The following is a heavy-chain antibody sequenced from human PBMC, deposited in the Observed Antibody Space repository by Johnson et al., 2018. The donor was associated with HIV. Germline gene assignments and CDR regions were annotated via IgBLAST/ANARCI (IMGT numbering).Heavy chain of an antibody. D-gene: IGHD1-1*01. Sequence: QMQLVESGGGVVQPGRSLRLSCAASGFTFSSYAMHWVRPAPGKGLEWVAVISYDGSNKYYAASVRGRFTISRDNSKNTLYLQMNSLRAEDTAVYYCASRYTVDAFDIWGQGTMVTVSS. CDR3: ASRYTVDAFDI. V-gene: IGHV3-30*04. CDR2: ISYDGSNK. J-gene: IGHJ3*02. CDR1: GFTFSSYA.